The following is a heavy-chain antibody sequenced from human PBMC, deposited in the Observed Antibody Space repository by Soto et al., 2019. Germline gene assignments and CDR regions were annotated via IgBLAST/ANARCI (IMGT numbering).Heavy chain of an antibody. CDR3: ARETDRGYFGY. J-gene: IGHJ4*02. CDR1: GFAFSSYV. V-gene: IGHV3-13*01. CDR2: IGTGGDT. Sequence: EDQLVESGGGLVQPGGSLRPSCAASGFAFSSYVLHWVRRAPGKGPECLSAIGTGGDTYYADSVMGRFTISRDNAKKSLYLQMNSLRAEDMAVCYCARETDRGYFGYWGQGPLVTVSS. D-gene: IGHD3-10*01.